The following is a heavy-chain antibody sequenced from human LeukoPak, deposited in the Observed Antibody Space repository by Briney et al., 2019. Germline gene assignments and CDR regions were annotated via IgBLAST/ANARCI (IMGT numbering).Heavy chain of an antibody. CDR2: IKQDGSEK. D-gene: IGHD6-13*01. V-gene: IGHV3-7*01. CDR3: ARYIKTAAGDY. J-gene: IGHJ4*02. CDR1: GFTFSSYW. Sequence: GGSLRLSCAASGFTFSSYWMSWVRQAPGKGLEWVANIKQDGSEKYYADSVKGRFTISRDNAKNSLYLQMNGLGAEDTAVYYCARYIKTAAGDYWGQGTLVTVSS.